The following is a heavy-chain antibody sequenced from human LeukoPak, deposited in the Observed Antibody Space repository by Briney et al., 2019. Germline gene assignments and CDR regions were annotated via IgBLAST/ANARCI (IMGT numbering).Heavy chain of an antibody. V-gene: IGHV1-46*01. D-gene: IGHD3-10*01. CDR3: ARGPGTNIDY. CDR2: INPSGGST. CDR1: GYTFTSYY. Sequence: ASVKVSCKASGYTFTSYYVHWVRQAPGPGLEWMGMINPSGGSTTYSQKFQGRITMTRGTSTSTGYMELSSLRSEDTAVYYCARGPGTNIDYWGQGTQVTVSS. J-gene: IGHJ4*02.